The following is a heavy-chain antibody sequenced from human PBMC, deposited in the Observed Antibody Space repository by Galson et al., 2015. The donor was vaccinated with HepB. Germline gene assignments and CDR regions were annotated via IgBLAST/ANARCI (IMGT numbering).Heavy chain of an antibody. Sequence: SVKVSCKASGYTFTSYAMHWVRQAPGQRLEWMGWINAGNGNTKYSQKFQGRVTITRDTSASTAYMELSSLRSEDTAVYYCAREYCSSTSCYRYYYYYYMDVWGKGTTVTVSS. J-gene: IGHJ6*03. CDR2: INAGNGNT. V-gene: IGHV1-3*01. CDR3: AREYCSSTSCYRYYYYYYMDV. CDR1: GYTFTSYA. D-gene: IGHD2-2*01.